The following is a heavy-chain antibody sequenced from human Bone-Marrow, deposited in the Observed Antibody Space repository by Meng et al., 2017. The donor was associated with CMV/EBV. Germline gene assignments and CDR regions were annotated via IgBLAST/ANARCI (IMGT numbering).Heavy chain of an antibody. CDR3: ARGLGIAVAGPMPFDY. Sequence: ASAKVSCKASGYTFTSYGISWVRQAPGQGLEWMGWISAYNGNTNYAQKLQGRVTMTTDTSTSTAYMELRSLRSDDTAVYYCARGLGIAVAGPMPFDYWGQGTLVTVSS. CDR1: GYTFTSYG. V-gene: IGHV1-18*01. D-gene: IGHD6-19*01. CDR2: ISAYNGNT. J-gene: IGHJ4*02.